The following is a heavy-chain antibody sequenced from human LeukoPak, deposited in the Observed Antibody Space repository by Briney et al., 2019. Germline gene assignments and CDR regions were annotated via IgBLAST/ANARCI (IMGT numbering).Heavy chain of an antibody. V-gene: IGHV3-23*01. CDR3: AKDLGSGSYYTTFMDV. CDR1: GFTFSSYA. Sequence: GGSLRLSCAASGFTFSSYAMSWVRQAPGKGLEWASAISGSGGSTYYADSVKGRFTISRDNSKNTLYLQMNSLRAEDTAVYYCAKDLGSGSYYTTFMDVWGKGTTVTVSS. CDR2: ISGSGGST. D-gene: IGHD3-10*01. J-gene: IGHJ6*03.